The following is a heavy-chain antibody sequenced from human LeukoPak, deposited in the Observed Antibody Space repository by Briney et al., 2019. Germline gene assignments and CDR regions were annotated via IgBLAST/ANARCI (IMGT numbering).Heavy chain of an antibody. CDR2: ISNSGSTI. CDR1: GFTFSSYE. J-gene: IGHJ4*02. Sequence: GGSLRLSCAASGFTFSSYEMNWVRQAPGKGLEWVSYISNSGSTIYYADSVKGRFTISRDNAKNSLYLQMNSLRAEDTAVYYCARGSSSWQIPFDYWGQGTLVTVSS. CDR3: ARGSSSWQIPFDY. V-gene: IGHV3-48*03. D-gene: IGHD6-13*01.